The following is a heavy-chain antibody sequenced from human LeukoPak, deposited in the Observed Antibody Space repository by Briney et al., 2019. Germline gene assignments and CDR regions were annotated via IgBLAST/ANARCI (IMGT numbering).Heavy chain of an antibody. V-gene: IGHV4-39*01. D-gene: IGHD4-23*01. J-gene: IGHJ6*03. CDR1: GGSISSRSDY. Sequence: PSETLSLTCTVSGGSISSRSDYWGWIRQTPGKGLEWIGNLDSSGSTYYNPSLKSRATISVGTSKNQFSLNLRSVTAADTAIYFCSRSHDYGGLYFYYYMDVWGKGTTVTVSS. CDR2: LDSSGST. CDR3: SRSHDYGGLYFYYYMDV.